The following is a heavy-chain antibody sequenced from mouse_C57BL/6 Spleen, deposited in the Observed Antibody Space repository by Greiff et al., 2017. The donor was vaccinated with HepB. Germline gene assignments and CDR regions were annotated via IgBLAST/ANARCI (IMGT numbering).Heavy chain of an antibody. CDR2: ISSGSSTI. CDR1: GFTFSDYG. J-gene: IGHJ4*01. CDR3: AREGIGYYGSSYGAMDY. V-gene: IGHV5-17*01. D-gene: IGHD1-1*01. Sequence: DVQLVESGGGLVKPGGSLKLSCAASGFTFSDYGMHWVRQAPEKGLEWVAYISSGSSTIYYADTVKGRFTISRDNAKNTLFLQMTSLRSEDTAMYYCAREGIGYYGSSYGAMDYWGQGTSVTVSS.